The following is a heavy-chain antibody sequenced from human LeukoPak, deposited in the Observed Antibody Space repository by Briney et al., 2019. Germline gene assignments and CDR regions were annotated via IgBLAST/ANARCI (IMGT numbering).Heavy chain of an antibody. Sequence: SETLSLTCAVYGGSFSGYYWSWIRQPPGKGLEWIGEINHSGSTNYNPSLKSRVAISVDTSKNQFSLKLSSVTAADTAVYYCARYREVGATVDYWGQGTLVTVSS. CDR3: ARYREVGATVDY. J-gene: IGHJ4*02. CDR2: INHSGST. CDR1: GGSFSGYY. D-gene: IGHD1-26*01. V-gene: IGHV4-34*01.